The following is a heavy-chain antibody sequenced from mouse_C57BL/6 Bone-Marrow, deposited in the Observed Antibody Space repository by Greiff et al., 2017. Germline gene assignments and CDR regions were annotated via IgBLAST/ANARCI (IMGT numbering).Heavy chain of an antibody. V-gene: IGHV1-53*01. Sequence: QVQLQQPGTELVKPGASVKLSCTASGYTFTTYWMHWVKQRPGQGLEWIGNIKPSSGGTNYHEKFKNKATLTVDKSSSTAYMQLSSLTSEDSAFYYGTRGAPLDYDGYLYWYFDVWGTGTTVTVSS. D-gene: IGHD2-3*01. CDR3: TRGAPLDYDGYLYWYFDV. CDR2: IKPSSGGT. CDR1: GYTFTTYW. J-gene: IGHJ1*03.